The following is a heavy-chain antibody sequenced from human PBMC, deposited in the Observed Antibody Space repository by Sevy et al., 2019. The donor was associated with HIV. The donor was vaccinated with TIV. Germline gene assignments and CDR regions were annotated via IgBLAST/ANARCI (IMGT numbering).Heavy chain of an antibody. CDR1: GDSVSSNSAA. D-gene: IGHD3-10*01. J-gene: IGHJ4*02. Sequence: SQTLSLTCAISGDSVSSNSAAWNWIRQSPSRGLEWLGRTYYRSKWYNDYAVSVKSRITINPETSKNQFSLQLNAVTPEDTAVYYCARVWAPYGSGSYPFDYWGQGTLVTVSS. CDR2: TYYRSKWYN. CDR3: ARVWAPYGSGSYPFDY. V-gene: IGHV6-1*01.